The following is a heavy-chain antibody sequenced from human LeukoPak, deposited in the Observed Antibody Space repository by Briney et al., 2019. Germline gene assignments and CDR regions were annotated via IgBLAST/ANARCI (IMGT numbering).Heavy chain of an antibody. CDR2: INPSGGST. Sequence: ASVKVSCKVSGYTLTELSMHWVRQAPGQGLEWMGIINPSGGSTSYAQKFQGRVTMTRDMSTSTVYMELSSLRSEDTAVYYCARDHRNSSSWYNTWGQGTLVTVSS. V-gene: IGHV1-46*01. CDR1: GYTLTELS. J-gene: IGHJ5*02. D-gene: IGHD6-13*01. CDR3: ARDHRNSSSWYNT.